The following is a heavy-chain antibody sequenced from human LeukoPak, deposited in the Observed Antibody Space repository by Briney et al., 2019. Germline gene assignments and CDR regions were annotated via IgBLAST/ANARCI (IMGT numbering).Heavy chain of an antibody. CDR3: ARVPPRSGSYYYYYYHMVV. D-gene: IGHD3-10*01. CDR1: GYTFTSYG. CDR2: ISAYTGNT. J-gene: IGHJ6*03. Sequence: ASVKISCEASGYTFTSYGISWGRQAPGQGLEWMWWISAYTGNTSYAQKRHGRVTMTTDTSTRTAYMERRSLRSDDTAGYCCARVPPRSGSYYYYYYHMVVWGKGATVTVSS. V-gene: IGHV1-18*01.